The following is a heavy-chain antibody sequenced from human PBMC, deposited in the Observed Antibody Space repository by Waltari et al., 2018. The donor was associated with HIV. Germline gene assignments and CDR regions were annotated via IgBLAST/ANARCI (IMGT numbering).Heavy chain of an antibody. Sequence: QVQLVESGGGVVQPGRSLRLSRAASGFIFRPYSVHWVRQAPGECLEWVALISYDGSDESYADSVKGRFTISRDNSKNTLYLQMNSLRAEDTAVYYCARAPPYSTRWFYDAFDIWGQGTMVTVSS. V-gene: IGHV3-30*01. CDR1: GFIFRPYS. J-gene: IGHJ3*02. CDR2: ISYDGSDE. CDR3: ARAPPYSTRWFYDAFDI. D-gene: IGHD6-13*01.